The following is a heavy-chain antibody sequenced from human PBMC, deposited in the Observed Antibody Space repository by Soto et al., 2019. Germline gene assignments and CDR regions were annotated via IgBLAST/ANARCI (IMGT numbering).Heavy chain of an antibody. V-gene: IGHV3-30*03. Sequence: GGSLRLSCAVSGFTFSNYAMHWVRQSPGKGLEWVAVISKDGSNKYYGDFVKGRFTISRDNAKNTLYLQMNDLRAEDTAVYYCTRGPRSTSTGTGAFWGQGTLVTVSS. CDR1: GFTFSNYA. D-gene: IGHD1-1*01. J-gene: IGHJ4*02. CDR3: TRGPRSTSTGTGAF. CDR2: ISKDGSNK.